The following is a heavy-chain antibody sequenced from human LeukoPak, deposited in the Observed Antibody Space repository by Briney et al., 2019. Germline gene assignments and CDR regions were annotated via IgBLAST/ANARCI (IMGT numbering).Heavy chain of an antibody. CDR2: ISYDGSNK. CDR1: GFTFSSYG. Sequence: GRSLRLSCAASGFTFSSYGMHWVRQAPGKGLEWVAVISYDGSNKYYADSVKGRFTISRDNSKNTLYLQMNSLRAEDTAVYYCAKEQWLINSFDNWGQGTLVTVSS. J-gene: IGHJ4*02. D-gene: IGHD6-19*01. V-gene: IGHV3-30*18. CDR3: AKEQWLINSFDN.